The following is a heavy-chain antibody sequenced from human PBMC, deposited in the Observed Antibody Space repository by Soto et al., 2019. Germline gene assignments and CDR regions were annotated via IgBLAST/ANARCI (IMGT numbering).Heavy chain of an antibody. V-gene: IGHV3-23*01. CDR2: ISNSGGST. J-gene: IGHJ4*02. CDR3: AKQVVAGLYYFDY. Sequence: EVQLLESGGGLVQPGGSLRLSCAASGFTFSSYAMSWVRQAPGKGLEWVSGISNSGGSTNYADSVKGRFTISRDNSKNTLYLHMNSLRAEDTAVYYCAKQVVAGLYYFDYWGQGTLVTVSS. D-gene: IGHD2-15*01. CDR1: GFTFSSYA.